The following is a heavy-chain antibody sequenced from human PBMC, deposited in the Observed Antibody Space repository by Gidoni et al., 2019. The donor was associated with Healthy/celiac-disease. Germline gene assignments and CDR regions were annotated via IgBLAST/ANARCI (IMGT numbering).Heavy chain of an antibody. D-gene: IGHD3-10*01. V-gene: IGHV3-53*01. CDR1: GFTVRSNY. CDR3: ARTSDSSSGLFDAFDI. Sequence: EVQLVESGGGLIQPGGSLRLSCAASGFTVRSNYMSWVRQAPGKGLEWVSVIYSGGSTYYADSVKGRFTISRDNSKNTLYLQMSSLRAEDTAVYYCARTSDSSSGLFDAFDIWGQGTMVTVSS. CDR2: IYSGGST. J-gene: IGHJ3*02.